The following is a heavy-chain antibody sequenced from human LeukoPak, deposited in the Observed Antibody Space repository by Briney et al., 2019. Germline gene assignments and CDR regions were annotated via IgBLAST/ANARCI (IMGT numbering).Heavy chain of an antibody. V-gene: IGHV1-46*01. J-gene: IGHJ4*02. D-gene: IGHD2-2*01. CDR2: IKVSSGRT. CDR1: GYTFSDFY. Sequence: ASVKVFCKASGYTFSDFYVHWVRQAPGQGREGIGIIKVSSGRTDYAQKFQGRVTMTRDMSTSTVYMELTNLRSEDTAMYYCAREPPESYHFDYWGQGTLVTVSS. CDR3: AREPPESYHFDY.